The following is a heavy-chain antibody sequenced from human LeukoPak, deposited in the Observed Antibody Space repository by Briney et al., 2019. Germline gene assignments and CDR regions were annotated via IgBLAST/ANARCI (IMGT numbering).Heavy chain of an antibody. CDR2: IIPTLNVA. V-gene: IGHV1-69*04. CDR1: GDNFSSYV. CDR3: ARGSNSSSWYGLGGY. Sequence: SVKVSCKASGDNFSSYVLTWVRQAPGQGLEWMGRIIPTLNVANFAQKSRGRVSITADKSTNTAHLELSNLRSEDTAVYYCARGSNSSSWYGLGGYWGQGTLVTVSS. D-gene: IGHD6-13*01. J-gene: IGHJ4*02.